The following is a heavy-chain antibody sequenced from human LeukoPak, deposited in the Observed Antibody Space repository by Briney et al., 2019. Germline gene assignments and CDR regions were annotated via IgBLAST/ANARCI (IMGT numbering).Heavy chain of an antibody. CDR2: IYYSGSTNSGST. V-gene: IGHV4-59*01. J-gene: IGHJ4*02. Sequence: SETLSLTCTVSGGSIGSYYWSWIRQPPGKGLEWSGYIYYSGSTNSGSTNYNPSLKTRLTISVDTSKDQFSLKLTSVTAADTAVYYCARDPSGEGGINYWGQGTLVTVSS. CDR3: ARDPSGEGGINY. CDR1: GGSIGSYY. D-gene: IGHD3-10*01.